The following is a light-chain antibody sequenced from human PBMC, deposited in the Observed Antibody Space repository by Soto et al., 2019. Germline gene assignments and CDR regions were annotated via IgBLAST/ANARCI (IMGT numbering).Light chain of an antibody. Sequence: QSVLTQPPSASGTPGQRVTISCSGSSSNIGSNTVNWYQQLPGTAPKLLIYSNDQRPSGVPDRFSGSKSGTSASLAISGLQSEDEADYYCAAWEDSLNGYVVFGGGTQLT. J-gene: IGLJ2*01. CDR1: SSNIGSNT. CDR3: AAWEDSLNGYVV. CDR2: SND. V-gene: IGLV1-44*01.